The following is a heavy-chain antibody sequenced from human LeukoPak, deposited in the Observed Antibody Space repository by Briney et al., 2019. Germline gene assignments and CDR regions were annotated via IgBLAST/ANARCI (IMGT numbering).Heavy chain of an antibody. CDR2: INHSGST. CDR3: ARGGAPSYSSSWYVWFDP. CDR1: GGSFSGYY. J-gene: IGHJ5*02. Sequence: SETLSLTCAVYGGSFSGYYWRWIRQPPGKGLEWIGEINHSGSTNYNPSLKSRVTISVDTSKNQFSLKLSSVTAADTAVYYCARGGAPSYSSSWYVWFDPWGQGTLVTVSS. V-gene: IGHV4-34*01. D-gene: IGHD6-13*01.